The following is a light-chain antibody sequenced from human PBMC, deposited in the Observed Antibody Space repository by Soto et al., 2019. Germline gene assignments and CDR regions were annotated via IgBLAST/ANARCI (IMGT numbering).Light chain of an antibody. Sequence: QSALTQPASVSGSLGQSITIFCTGTSSDVGGYNYVSWYQQHPGKVPKLIIYEVNNRPSGVSNRFSASKFANTASLTISGLQADDEADYYCSSFTSTSTQVFGGGTQLTVL. V-gene: IGLV2-14*01. CDR2: EVN. J-gene: IGLJ3*02. CDR1: SSDVGGYNY. CDR3: SSFTSTSTQV.